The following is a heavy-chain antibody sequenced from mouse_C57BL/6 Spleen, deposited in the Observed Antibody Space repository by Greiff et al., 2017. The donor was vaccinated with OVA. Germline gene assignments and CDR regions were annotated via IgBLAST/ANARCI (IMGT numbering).Heavy chain of an antibody. CDR3: ARQIYYGNYFDY. V-gene: IGHV1-55*01. J-gene: IGHJ2*01. D-gene: IGHD2-1*01. CDR1: GYTFTSYW. Sequence: QVQLQQPGAELVRPGASVKVSCKASGYTFTSYWITWVKQRPGQGLEWIGDIYPGSGSTNYNEKFKSKATLTVDTSSSTAYMQLSSLTSEDSAVYYCARQIYYGNYFDYWGQGTTLTVSS. CDR2: IYPGSGST.